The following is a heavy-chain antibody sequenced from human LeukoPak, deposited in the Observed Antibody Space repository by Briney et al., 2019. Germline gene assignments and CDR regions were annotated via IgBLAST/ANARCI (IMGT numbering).Heavy chain of an antibody. J-gene: IGHJ5*02. CDR1: GGSFSGYY. CDR3: ARAGIAVSHRWFDP. Sequence: SETLSLTCAVYGGSFSGYYWSWIRQPPGRGLEWIGEINHSGSTNYNPSLKSRVTISVDTSKNQFSLKLSSVTAADTAVYYCARAGIAVSHRWFDPWGQGTLVTVSS. V-gene: IGHV4-34*01. D-gene: IGHD6-19*01. CDR2: INHSGST.